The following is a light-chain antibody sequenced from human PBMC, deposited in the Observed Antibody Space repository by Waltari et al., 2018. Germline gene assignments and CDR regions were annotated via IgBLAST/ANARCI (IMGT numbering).Light chain of an antibody. CDR2: WAS. V-gene: IGKV4-1*01. CDR3: QQYYSRRT. Sequence: IVMTQSPDSLAVSLGERATINCNSSQTILYNSNDKNYLAWYQQTPGQPARLLIYWASTRESGVPDRFSGGGSGTDCTLTISNLQAEDVAVYYCQQYYSRRTFGQGTKVEI. CDR1: QTILYNSNDKNY. J-gene: IGKJ1*01.